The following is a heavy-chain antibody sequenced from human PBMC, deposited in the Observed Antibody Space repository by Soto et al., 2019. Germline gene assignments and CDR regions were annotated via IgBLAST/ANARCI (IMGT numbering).Heavy chain of an antibody. CDR3: AKNSGPGSYTRWSFNV. CDR2: IHGGADYT. J-gene: IGHJ2*01. D-gene: IGHD1-26*01. V-gene: IGHV3-23*01. CDR1: GFTFSCCA. Sequence: EMQLLESGGGLVQPGGSLRLSCAASGFTFSCCAMSWVRQAPGRGLEWVSTIHGGADYTHYTDSVKGRFTISRDNSRNTVFLQMNSLTAGDSAIYCCAKNSGPGSYTRWSFNVWGRGTPVTVSS.